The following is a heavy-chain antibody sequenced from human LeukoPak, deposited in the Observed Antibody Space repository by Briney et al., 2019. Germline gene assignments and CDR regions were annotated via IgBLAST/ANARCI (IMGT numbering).Heavy chain of an antibody. J-gene: IGHJ4*02. CDR2: FDPEDGET. D-gene: IGHD3-3*01. CDR1: GYTLTELS. V-gene: IGHV1-24*01. CDR3: ARASRFLEWLSFYYFDY. Sequence: ASVKVSCKDSGYTLTELSMHWVRQAPGKGLEWMGGFDPEDGETIYAQKFQGRVTITADESTSTAYMELSSLRSEDTAVYYCARASRFLEWLSFYYFDYWGQGTLVTVSS.